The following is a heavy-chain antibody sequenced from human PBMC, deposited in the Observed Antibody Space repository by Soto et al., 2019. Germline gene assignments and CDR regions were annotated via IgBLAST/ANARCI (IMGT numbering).Heavy chain of an antibody. D-gene: IGHD3-22*01. CDR1: GFTVSSNY. CDR2: IYSGGST. V-gene: IGHV3-66*01. J-gene: IGHJ5*02. Sequence: EVQLVESGGGLVQPGGSLRLSCAASGFTVSSNYMSWVRQAPGKGLEWVSVIYSGGSTYYADSVKGRFTISKDNSKNTLYLQRNSLRAEDSAAYYCARYWRSSIYCWVDPWDQGTLFTFSS. CDR3: ARYWRSSIYCWVDP.